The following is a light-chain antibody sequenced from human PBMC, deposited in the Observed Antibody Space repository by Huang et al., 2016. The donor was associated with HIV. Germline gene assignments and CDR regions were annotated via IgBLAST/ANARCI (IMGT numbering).Light chain of an antibody. CDR2: DTS. Sequence: EIVMTQSPAVLSMSPGERVTLTCRASHSVVNKLAWYQQKPGRAPRLVIYDTSTRSSGVPARFSGSGSGTNFSLTINSLQSEDLAVYYYQHYNNWPLTFGGGTRVEIK. J-gene: IGKJ4*01. CDR1: HSVVNK. CDR3: QHYNNWPLT. V-gene: IGKV3-15*01.